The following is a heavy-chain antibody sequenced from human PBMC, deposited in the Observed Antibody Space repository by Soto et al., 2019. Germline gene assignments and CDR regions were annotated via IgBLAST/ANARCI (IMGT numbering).Heavy chain of an antibody. V-gene: IGHV5-51*01. D-gene: IGHD3-10*01. CDR2: IYPGDSDT. CDR1: GYSFTSYW. CDR3: ARILGYYGSGSYSGYYYYYGMDV. J-gene: IGHJ6*02. Sequence: GESLKISCKGSGYSFTSYWIGWVRQMPGKGLEWMGIIYPGDSDTRYSPSFQGQVTISADRSISTAYLQWSSLKASDTAVYYCARILGYYGSGSYSGYYYYYGMDVWGQGTTVTVSS.